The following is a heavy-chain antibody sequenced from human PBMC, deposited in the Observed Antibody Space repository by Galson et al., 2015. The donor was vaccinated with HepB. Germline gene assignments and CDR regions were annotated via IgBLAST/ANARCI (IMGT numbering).Heavy chain of an antibody. J-gene: IGHJ4*02. CDR2: IYGDGST. CDR1: GFTVGSTY. CDR3: ARGFRYFDY. Sequence: SLRLSCAASGFTVGSTYMSWVRQAPGKGLEWVSVIYGDGSTYYADSVRGRFTIPRDNSKNTLYLQMNSLRAEDTAVYYCARGFRYFDYWGLGTLVTVSS. V-gene: IGHV3-53*01.